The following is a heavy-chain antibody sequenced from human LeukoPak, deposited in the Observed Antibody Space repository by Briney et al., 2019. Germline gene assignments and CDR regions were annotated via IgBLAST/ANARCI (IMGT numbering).Heavy chain of an antibody. CDR1: GGTFSSYA. CDR3: ARGRPGYSSSSESDY. V-gene: IGHV1-69*04. CDR2: IIPILGIA. Sequence: ASVKVSCKASGGTFSSYAISWVRQAPGQGLEWMGRIIPILGIANYAQKFQGRVTITADKSTSTAYMELSSLRSEDTAVYYCARGRPGYSSSSESDYWGQGTLVTVSS. J-gene: IGHJ4*02. D-gene: IGHD6-6*01.